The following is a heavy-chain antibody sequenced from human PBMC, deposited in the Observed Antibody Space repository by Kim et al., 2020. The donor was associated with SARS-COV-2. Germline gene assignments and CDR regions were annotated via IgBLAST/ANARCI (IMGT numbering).Heavy chain of an antibody. V-gene: IGHV3-23*01. Sequence: GGSLRLSCAASGFTFSSYAMGWVRQAPGKGLEWVSGISGSGSSTYYADSVKGRFTISRDKSKNTLYLQMKSLRVEDTALYYCAKDGYPSEHSSGWYLDY. CDR2: ISGSGSST. CDR3: AKDGYPSEHSSGWYLDY. J-gene: IGHJ4*01. D-gene: IGHD6-19*01. CDR1: GFTFSSYA.